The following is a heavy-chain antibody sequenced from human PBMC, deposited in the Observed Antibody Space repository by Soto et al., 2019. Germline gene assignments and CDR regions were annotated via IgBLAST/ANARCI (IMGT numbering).Heavy chain of an antibody. D-gene: IGHD2-2*01. CDR2: IYPGDSDT. CDR3: ARRSIPNSYCSSTSCYDYYYYGMDV. V-gene: IGHV5-51*01. J-gene: IGHJ6*02. Sequence: GESLKISCKGSGYSFTSYWIGWVRQMPGKGLEWMGIIYPGDSDTRYSPSFQGQVTISADKSISTAYLQWSSLKASDTAMYYCARRSIPNSYCSSTSCYDYYYYGMDVRGQGTTVTVSS. CDR1: GYSFTSYW.